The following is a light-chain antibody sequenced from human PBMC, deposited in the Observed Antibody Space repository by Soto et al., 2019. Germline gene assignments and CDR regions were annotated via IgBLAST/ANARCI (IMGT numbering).Light chain of an antibody. CDR3: QQYGSSPLT. CDR1: ESVSDNY. J-gene: IGKJ4*01. V-gene: IGKV3-20*01. CDR2: GAS. Sequence: EIVLTQSPGTLSLSPGERATLSCRASESVSDNYLAWYQQRSGQAPRLVIYGASSRASAVQDRFSGSGSGAEFTLTISRLEPEDFAVYYCQQYGSSPLTFGGGTKVEIK.